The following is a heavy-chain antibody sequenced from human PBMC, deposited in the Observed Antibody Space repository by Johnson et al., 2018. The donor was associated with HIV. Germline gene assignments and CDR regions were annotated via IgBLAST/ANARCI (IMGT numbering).Heavy chain of an antibody. CDR2: ISSSGSTI. CDR3: AGVWSGESGAFDI. V-gene: IGHV3-11*04. Sequence: QVQLVESGGGLVKPGGSLRLSCAASGFIFSDYYLTWIRQAPGKGLEWISYISSSGSTIYYADSVKGRFTISRANAKNSLYLQMNSRGAEETAGYYCAGVWSGESGAFDIWGQGTMVTVSS. CDR1: GFIFSDYY. D-gene: IGHD3-3*01. J-gene: IGHJ3*02.